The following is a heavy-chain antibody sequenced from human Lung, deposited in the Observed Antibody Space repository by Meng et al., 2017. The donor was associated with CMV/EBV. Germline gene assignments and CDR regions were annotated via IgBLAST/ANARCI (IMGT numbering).Heavy chain of an antibody. D-gene: IGHD2-2*01. CDR1: GFTFSSHW. CDR2: INSDGLRT. J-gene: IGHJ4*02. V-gene: IGHV3-74*01. Sequence: GESLKISCAVSGFTFSSHWMHWVRQAPGGGLVWVAHINSDGLRTNYADSVKGRFTISRDNAKDTLYLQVNSLRAEDTAVYYCARGGCSRTSCLDFWGQGTLVTGSS. CDR3: ARGGCSRTSCLDF.